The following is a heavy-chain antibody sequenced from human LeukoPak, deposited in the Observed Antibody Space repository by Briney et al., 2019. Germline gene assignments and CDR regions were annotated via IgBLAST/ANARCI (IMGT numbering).Heavy chain of an antibody. Sequence: PGRSLRLSCAASGFTFSSYGMHWVRQAPGKGLEWVAVISYDGSNKGYADSVKGRFTLSRDNSKNTLYLHMNSLRDEDTAVYYCARVFHYYDSRTDYWGQGTLVTVSS. V-gene: IGHV3-30*03. CDR3: ARVFHYYDSRTDY. D-gene: IGHD3-22*01. J-gene: IGHJ4*02. CDR2: ISYDGSNK. CDR1: GFTFSSYG.